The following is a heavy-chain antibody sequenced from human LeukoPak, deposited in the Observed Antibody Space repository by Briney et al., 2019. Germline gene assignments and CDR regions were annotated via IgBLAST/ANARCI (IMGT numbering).Heavy chain of an antibody. Sequence: GASVKVSCKASRGTFSSYAINWVRQAPGQGLEWMGGIIPIFGTANYAQKFQDRVTITADESTSKAYMELSSLRSEDTAIYYCASRLYCSNTRCRNFPFAYWGQGTLVTVSS. J-gene: IGHJ4*02. V-gene: IGHV1-69*13. CDR1: RGTFSSYA. CDR3: ASRLYCSNTRCRNFPFAY. D-gene: IGHD2-2*01. CDR2: IIPIFGTA.